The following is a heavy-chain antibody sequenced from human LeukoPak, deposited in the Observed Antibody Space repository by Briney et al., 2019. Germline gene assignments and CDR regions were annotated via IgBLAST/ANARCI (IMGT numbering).Heavy chain of an antibody. V-gene: IGHV3-23*01. CDR3: AEDILSWRGSHDY. CDR2: ISGSGGST. CDR1: GFTFSSYA. D-gene: IGHD1-26*01. Sequence: PGGSLRLSCAASGFTFSSYAMSWVRQAPGKGLEWVSAISGSGGSTYYADSVKGRFTISRDNSKNTPYLQMNSLRAEDTAVYYCAEDILSWRGSHDYWGQGTLVTVSS. J-gene: IGHJ4*02.